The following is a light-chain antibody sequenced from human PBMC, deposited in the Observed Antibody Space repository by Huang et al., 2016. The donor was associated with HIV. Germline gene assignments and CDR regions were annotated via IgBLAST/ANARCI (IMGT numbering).Light chain of an antibody. V-gene: IGKV3-11*01. Sequence: EIVLTQSPATLSLSPGERATLSCRASQSVSSYLAWYQQKPGQAPRLLIYDASNRAPGIPARFSGSGSGTDFTLTISSLEPEDFAVYYCQQRSNWPGTFGGGTKVEIK. CDR1: QSVSSY. J-gene: IGKJ4*01. CDR2: DAS. CDR3: QQRSNWPGT.